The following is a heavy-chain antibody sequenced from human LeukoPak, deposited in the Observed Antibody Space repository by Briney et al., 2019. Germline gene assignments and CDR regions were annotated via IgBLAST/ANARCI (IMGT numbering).Heavy chain of an antibody. V-gene: IGHV3-33*06. CDR2: IWYDGSNK. CDR1: GFTFSSYG. D-gene: IGHD5-24*01. CDR3: AKGGQSWLPYFDY. J-gene: IGHJ4*02. Sequence: GRSLRLSCAASGFTFSSYGMHWVRQAPGKGPEWVAVIWYDGSNKYYADSVKGRFTISRDNSKNTLYLQMNSLRAEDTAVYYCAKGGQSWLPYFDYWGQGTLVTVSS.